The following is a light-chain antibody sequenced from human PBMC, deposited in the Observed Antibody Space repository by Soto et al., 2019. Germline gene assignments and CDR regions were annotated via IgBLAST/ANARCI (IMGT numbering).Light chain of an antibody. V-gene: IGKV3-15*01. Sequence: EIVMTQSPATLSVSPGERATLSCRASQSVSSNLAWYQQKPGQPPRLLIYGASTRATGIPARCSGSGSGTEFTLTISSLQSEDFAVYYCQHYNNWPRTFGQGTKVEIK. CDR2: GAS. CDR3: QHYNNWPRT. J-gene: IGKJ1*01. CDR1: QSVSSN.